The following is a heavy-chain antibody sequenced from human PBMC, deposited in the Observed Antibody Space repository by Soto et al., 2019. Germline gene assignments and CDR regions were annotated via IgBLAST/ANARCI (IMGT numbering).Heavy chain of an antibody. CDR3: ASRGGLVRGNYYGMDV. CDR1: GFTFSSYS. D-gene: IGHD3-10*01. J-gene: IGHJ6*02. CDR2: ISSSSTTI. V-gene: IGHV3-48*01. Sequence: EVQLVESGGDLVQPGGSLRLSCAASGFTFSSYSMNWVRQAPGKGLEWISYISSSSTTIYYADSVKGRFTIARDNAENSLHLQINSLRAEDTAVYYCASRGGLVRGNYYGMDVWGQGTTVTVSS.